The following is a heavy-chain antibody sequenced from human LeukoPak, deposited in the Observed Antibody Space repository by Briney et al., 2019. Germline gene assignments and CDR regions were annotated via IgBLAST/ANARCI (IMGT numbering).Heavy chain of an antibody. J-gene: IGHJ4*02. D-gene: IGHD5-18*01. CDR1: GFTFSSYW. CDR2: IKQDGSEK. Sequence: GGSLRLSCAASGFTFSSYWMSWVRQAPGKGLEWVANIKQDGSEKYYVDSVKGRFTISRDNAKNSLYLQMNSLRAEDTAVYYCTTDPGYSYVDYWGQGTLVTVSS. V-gene: IGHV3-7*01. CDR3: TTDPGYSYVDY.